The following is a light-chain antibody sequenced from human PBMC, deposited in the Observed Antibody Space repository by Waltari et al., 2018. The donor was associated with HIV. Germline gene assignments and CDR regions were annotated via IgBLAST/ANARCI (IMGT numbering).Light chain of an antibody. CDR2: GKN. V-gene: IGLV3-19*01. CDR3: ACWDRSGDYIL. Sequence: SSELTQDPAVSVALGQTVKIACLGDSLRKYYASWYRLRPGQAPQLLVYGKNSRPSGIPDRFSASSSGNRAFLTITGARAEDEADYYSACWDRSGDYILFGGGTSLTGL. CDR1: SLRKYY. J-gene: IGLJ2*01.